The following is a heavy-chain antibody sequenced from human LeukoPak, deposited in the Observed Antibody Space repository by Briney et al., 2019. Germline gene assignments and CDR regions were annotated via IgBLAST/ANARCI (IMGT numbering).Heavy chain of an antibody. Sequence: WVXXXPXXXXXXXXVIIPIFVTPNYAQNFQRRVTITADESTSTAYMELSSLRSEDTAVYYCARGGRIRWTKPIDCWGQGTLVTVSS. CDR3: ARGGRIRWTKPIDC. D-gene: IGHD4-23*01. CDR2: IIPIFVTP. V-gene: IGHV1-69*01. J-gene: IGHJ4*02.